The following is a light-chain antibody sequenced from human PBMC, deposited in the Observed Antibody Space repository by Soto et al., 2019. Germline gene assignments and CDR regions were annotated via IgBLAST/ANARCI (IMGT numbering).Light chain of an antibody. CDR3: QHFNSYPHL. Sequence: AIQLTQSPSSLSASVGDRVTITCRASQGTSSALAWYQQKPGKAPKLLIYDASTLESGVPSRFSGSGSGTDFTLTISSLQPEDFATYYCQHFNSYPHLFGPGTKVDIK. CDR1: QGTSSA. CDR2: DAS. J-gene: IGKJ3*01. V-gene: IGKV1-13*02.